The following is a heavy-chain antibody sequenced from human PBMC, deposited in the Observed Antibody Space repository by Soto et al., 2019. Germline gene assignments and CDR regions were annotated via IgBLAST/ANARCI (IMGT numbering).Heavy chain of an antibody. CDR1: GGSINSYY. J-gene: IGHJ6*02. V-gene: IGHV4-59*01. Sequence: PSETLSLTCTVSGGSINSYYWSWIRQPPGKGLEWMGYVFHSVSTSYNPSLKSRVTISIDTSQNQLSLRLTSATAADTATYYCARRFYYGMDVWGQGITATVSS. CDR2: VFHSVST. CDR3: ARRFYYGMDV.